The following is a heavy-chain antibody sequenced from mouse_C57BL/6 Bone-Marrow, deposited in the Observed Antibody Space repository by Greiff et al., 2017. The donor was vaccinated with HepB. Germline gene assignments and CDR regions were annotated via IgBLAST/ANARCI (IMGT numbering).Heavy chain of an antibody. CDR2: INPNNGGT. V-gene: IGHV1-26*01. CDR3: ARLGDVYFDY. Sequence: EVQLQQSGPELVKPGASVKISCKASGYTFTDYYMNWVKQSHGKSLEWIGDINPNNGGTSYNQKFKGKATLTVDKSSSTAYMELRSLTSEDSAVYYCARLGDVYFDYWGQGTTLTVSS. J-gene: IGHJ2*01. CDR1: GYTFTDYY.